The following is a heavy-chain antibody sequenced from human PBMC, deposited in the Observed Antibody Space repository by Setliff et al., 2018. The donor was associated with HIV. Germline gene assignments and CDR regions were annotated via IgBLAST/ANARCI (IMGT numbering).Heavy chain of an antibody. CDR2: IRFDGSHQ. J-gene: IGHJ4*02. V-gene: IGHV3-30*02. D-gene: IGHD6-19*01. Sequence: PGGSLRLSCAASGLTFSSFGMHWVRQAPGKGLEWVAFIRFDGSHQFYRDSVRGRFAISRDNFKNTVYLQVHSLRIEDTAVYYCARDLASPDYSSGCPGYWGQGTLVTVSS. CDR1: GLTFSSFG. CDR3: ARDLASPDYSSGCPGY.